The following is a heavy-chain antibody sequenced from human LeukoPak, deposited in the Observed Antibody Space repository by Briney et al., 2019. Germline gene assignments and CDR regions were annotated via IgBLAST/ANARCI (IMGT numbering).Heavy chain of an antibody. V-gene: IGHV1-24*01. Sequence: ASVKVSCKVSGYTLTELSMHWVRQAPGKGLEWMGGFDPEDGETIYAQKFQGRVTMTEGTSTDTAYMELSSLRSEDTAVYYCATLRAGYCSGGSCSNWFDPWGQGTLVTVSS. CDR2: FDPEDGET. J-gene: IGHJ5*02. CDR1: GYTLTELS. D-gene: IGHD2-15*01. CDR3: ATLRAGYCSGGSCSNWFDP.